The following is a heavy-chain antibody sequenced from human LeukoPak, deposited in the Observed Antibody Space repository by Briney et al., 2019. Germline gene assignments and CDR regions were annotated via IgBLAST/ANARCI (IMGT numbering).Heavy chain of an antibody. V-gene: IGHV3-9*01. Sequence: PGGSLRLSCAASGFTFDDYAMHWVRQAPGKGLEWVSGISWNSGSSVYADSVKGRFTISRDNAKNSLYLQMNSLRAEDTALYYCAKATYYDFWSGYPDYWGQGTLVTVSS. J-gene: IGHJ4*02. CDR3: AKATYYDFWSGYPDY. D-gene: IGHD3-3*01. CDR2: ISWNSGSS. CDR1: GFTFDDYA.